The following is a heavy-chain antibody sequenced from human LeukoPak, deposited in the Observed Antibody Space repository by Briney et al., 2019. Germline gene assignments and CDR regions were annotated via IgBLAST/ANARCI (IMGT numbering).Heavy chain of an antibody. CDR1: GFTFVDYG. CDR2: IWYDGSNK. V-gene: IGHV3-33*08. J-gene: IGHJ4*02. CDR3: ARQMATVYYFDY. Sequence: PGGSLRLSCATSGFTFVDYGLSWVRRAPGKGLEWVAVIWYDGSNKYYADSVKGRFTISRDNSKNTLYLQMNSLRAEDTAVYYCARQMATVYYFDYWGQGTLVTVSS. D-gene: IGHD5-24*01.